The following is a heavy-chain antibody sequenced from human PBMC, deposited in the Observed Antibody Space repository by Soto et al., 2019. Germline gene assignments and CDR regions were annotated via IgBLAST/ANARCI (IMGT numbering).Heavy chain of an antibody. CDR1: GFTFSSYG. J-gene: IGHJ4*02. D-gene: IGHD5-18*01. V-gene: IGHV3-30*18. Sequence: SLRLSCAASGFTFSSYGMHWVRQAPGKGLEWVAVISYDGSNKYYADSVKGRFTISRDNSKNTLYLQMNSLRAEDTAVYYCAKDSMIYSYDNPPDYWGQGTLVTAPQ. CDR3: AKDSMIYSYDNPPDY. CDR2: ISYDGSNK.